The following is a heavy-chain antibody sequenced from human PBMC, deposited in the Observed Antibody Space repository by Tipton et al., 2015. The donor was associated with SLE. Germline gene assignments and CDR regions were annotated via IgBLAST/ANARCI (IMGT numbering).Heavy chain of an antibody. V-gene: IGHV4-34*01. J-gene: IGHJ4*02. CDR3: ARGILEPGDY. CDR2: INHSGST. D-gene: IGHD1-1*01. CDR1: GGSFSGYY. Sequence: LACAVYGGSFSGYYGTWIRQPPGKGLEWIGEINHSGSTNYNPSLKSRVTISVDTSKIQFSLKLSSVTAADTAVYYCARGILEPGDYWGQGTLVTVSS.